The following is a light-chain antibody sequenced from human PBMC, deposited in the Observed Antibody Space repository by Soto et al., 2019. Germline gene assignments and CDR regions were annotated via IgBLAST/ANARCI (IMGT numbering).Light chain of an antibody. J-gene: IGKJ4*01. CDR2: GAS. CDR1: SDVSSIY. V-gene: IGKV3-20*01. Sequence: EIVMTQSPATLSVSPGERATLSCRASSDVSSIYLAWYQQKPGQAPRLLIYGASSRATGIPDRFSDSGSGTDFTLTISRLEPEDFGVYYCQQYESSLTFGGGTKVDIK. CDR3: QQYESSLT.